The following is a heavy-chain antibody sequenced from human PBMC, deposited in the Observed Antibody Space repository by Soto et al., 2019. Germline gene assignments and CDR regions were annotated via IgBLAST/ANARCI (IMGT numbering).Heavy chain of an antibody. Sequence: QVQLVQSGGGLVEPGGSLRLSCAASGFKFSDYHMTWIRQAQGKGLEWISYISSSGTYTTYTDSVKGRFTVSRDNAKSYLYLQMNSLRGEDTAVYYCACVAPTIVGAQFHHNLVDVWGQGNTVTVAS. CDR3: ACVAPTIVGAQFHHNLVDV. CDR1: GFKFSDYH. D-gene: IGHD3-3*01. CDR2: ISSSGTYT. V-gene: IGHV3-11*06. J-gene: IGHJ6*02.